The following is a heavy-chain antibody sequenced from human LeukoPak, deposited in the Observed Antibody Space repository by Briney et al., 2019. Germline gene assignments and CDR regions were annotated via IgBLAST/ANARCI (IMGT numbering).Heavy chain of an antibody. D-gene: IGHD6-13*01. CDR3: AKGRPNGQQLAAY. CDR2: ITGSSDAI. Sequence: GGSLRLSCAASGFTFSSYEMNWVRRAPGKGLEWVSIITGSSDAIHYAGSVKGRFTISRDNSKNTLYLQMNSLRPEDTAIYYCAKGRPNGQQLAAYWGQGTLVTVSS. CDR1: GFTFSSYE. J-gene: IGHJ4*02. V-gene: IGHV3-23*01.